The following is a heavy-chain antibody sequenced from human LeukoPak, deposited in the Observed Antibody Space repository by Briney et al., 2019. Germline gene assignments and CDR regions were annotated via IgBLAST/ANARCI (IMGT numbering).Heavy chain of an antibody. CDR1: GFTFSSST. CDR3: AADLPGGAMLDP. J-gene: IGHJ5*02. D-gene: IGHD3-16*01. Sequence: TSVKVSCKASGFTFSSSTIQWVRQARGQRLEWMGWIVVGSGNTNYAQNFQERVTITRDMSTSTAYMEVSSLRSEDTAVYYGAADLPGGAMLDPWGQGTLVTVSS. V-gene: IGHV1-58*02. CDR2: IVVGSGNT.